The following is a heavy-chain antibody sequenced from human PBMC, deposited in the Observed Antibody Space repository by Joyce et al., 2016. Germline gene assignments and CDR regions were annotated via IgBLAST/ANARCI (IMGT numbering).Heavy chain of an antibody. CDR2: IYYSGDT. J-gene: IGHJ4*02. CDR3: ASSSCCGDAISVSSFDY. Sequence: QVKLQESGPGLVKPSQTLSLTCTVSGGSISSGDFYWSWIRHHPGKGLEWIGYIYYSGDTYYNPSLRSRFTISVDTSKNQFSLKLTSVTAADTAVYYCASSSCCGDAISVSSFDYWGQGTLVTVSS. D-gene: IGHD2-21*01. V-gene: IGHV4-31*03. CDR1: GGSISSGDFY.